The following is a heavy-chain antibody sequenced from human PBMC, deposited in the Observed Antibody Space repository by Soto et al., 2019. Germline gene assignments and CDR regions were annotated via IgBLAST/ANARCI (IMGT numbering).Heavy chain of an antibody. CDR3: ATALRPSLNFFYYMDV. J-gene: IGHJ6*03. CDR1: GFTFGSYA. D-gene: IGHD2-2*01. Sequence: EVQLLESGGGLVQPGGSLRLSCVVSGFTFGSYAMSWVRQAPEKGPEWVAILGGNGFTTYYADSVKGRFTISGDKYKSTLFLQMNSLRADDTGVYYCATALRPSLNFFYYMDVWGRGTSVTVSS. V-gene: IGHV3-23*01. CDR2: LGGNGFTT.